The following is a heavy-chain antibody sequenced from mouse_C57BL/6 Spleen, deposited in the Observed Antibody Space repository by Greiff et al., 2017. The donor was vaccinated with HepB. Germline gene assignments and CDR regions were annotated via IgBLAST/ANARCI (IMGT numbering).Heavy chain of an antibody. J-gene: IGHJ3*01. D-gene: IGHD1-1*01. V-gene: IGHV1-69*01. CDR1: GYTFTSYW. CDR2: IDPSDSYT. Sequence: SGAELVMPGASVKLSCKASGYTFTSYWMHWVKQRPGQGLEWIGEIDPSDSYTNYNQKFKGKSTLAVDKSSSTAYMQLSSLTSEDSAVYYRAAYGSSPLAYWGQGTLVTVSA. CDR3: AAYGSSPLAY.